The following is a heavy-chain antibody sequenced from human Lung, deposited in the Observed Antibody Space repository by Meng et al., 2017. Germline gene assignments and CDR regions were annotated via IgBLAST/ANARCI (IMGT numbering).Heavy chain of an antibody. V-gene: IGHV4-4*02. Sequence: HVLCQESGPGLVQPSGILSLTCAVSGGFISSSNWWSWVRQPPGKGLEWIVEIYHSGSTNYNPSLKSRVTISVDKSKNQFSLKLSSVTAADTAVYYCARGSITMVRGVSVFDPWGQGTLVTVSS. CDR1: GGFISSSNW. D-gene: IGHD3-10*01. CDR3: ARGSITMVRGVSVFDP. CDR2: IYHSGST. J-gene: IGHJ5*02.